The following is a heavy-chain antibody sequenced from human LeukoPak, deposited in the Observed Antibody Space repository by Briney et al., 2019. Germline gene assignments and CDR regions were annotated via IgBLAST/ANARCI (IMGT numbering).Heavy chain of an antibody. CDR1: GFTFSSYA. CDR3: AKDPRIPIFGSYPDWFDP. J-gene: IGHJ5*02. D-gene: IGHD3-3*01. V-gene: IGHV3-23*01. CDR2: ISGSGGST. Sequence: GGSLRLSCAASGFTFSSYAMSWVRQAPGKGLEWVSAISGSGGSTYYADSVKGRFTISRDNSKNTLYLQMNSLRAEDTAVYYCAKDPRIPIFGSYPDWFDPWGQGALVAVSS.